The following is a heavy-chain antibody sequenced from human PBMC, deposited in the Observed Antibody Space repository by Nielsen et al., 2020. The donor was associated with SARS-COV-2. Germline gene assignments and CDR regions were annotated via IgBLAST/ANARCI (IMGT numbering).Heavy chain of an antibody. CDR3: ARGWGKDFWSGSNWFDP. D-gene: IGHD3-3*01. CDR2: INHSGST. J-gene: IGHJ5*02. Sequence: SETLSLTCTVSGGSISSYYWSWIRQPPGKGLEWIGEINHSGSTNYNPSLKSRVTISVDTSKNQFSLKLSSVTAADTAMYYCARGWGKDFWSGSNWFDPWGQGTLVTVSS. CDR1: GGSISSYY. V-gene: IGHV4-34*01.